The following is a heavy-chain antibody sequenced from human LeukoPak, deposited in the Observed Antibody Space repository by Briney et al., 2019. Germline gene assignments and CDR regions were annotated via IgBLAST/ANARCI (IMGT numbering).Heavy chain of an antibody. J-gene: IGHJ4*02. CDR2: ISSGGSTI. V-gene: IGHV3-11*01. CDR3: ARLKGWRGNYYGSGSYYKCYYFDY. Sequence: PGGSLRLSCAVSGFTFSDYYMSWIRQAPGKGLEWVSYISSGGSTISHADSVKGRFTISRDNAENSLYLQMNSLRAEDTAVYYCARLKGWRGNYYGSGSYYKCYYFDYWGQGTLVTVSS. D-gene: IGHD3-10*01. CDR1: GFTFSDYY.